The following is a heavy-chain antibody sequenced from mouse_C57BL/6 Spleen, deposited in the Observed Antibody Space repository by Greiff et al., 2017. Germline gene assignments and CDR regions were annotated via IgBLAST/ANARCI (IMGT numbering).Heavy chain of an antibody. V-gene: IGHV1-39*01. Sequence: VQLLQSGPELVKPGASVKISCKASGYSFTDSNMNWVKQSNGKSLEWIGVISPTYGTTSYNQKFKGKATLTVDQSSCTTYMQLNSLTSDDSAVYYCARKDYGYDVSWFAYWGQGTLVTVSA. CDR2: ISPTYGTT. J-gene: IGHJ3*01. D-gene: IGHD2-2*01. CDR3: ARKDYGYDVSWFAY. CDR1: GYSFTDSN.